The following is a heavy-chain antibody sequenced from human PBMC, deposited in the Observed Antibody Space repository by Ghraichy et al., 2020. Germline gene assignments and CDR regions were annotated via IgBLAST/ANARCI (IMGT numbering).Heavy chain of an antibody. D-gene: IGHD3-22*01. V-gene: IGHV3-74*01. J-gene: IGHJ6*02. CDR3: ARENYYDSSGYYYYYGMDV. Sequence: GESLNISCAASGFTFSSYWMHWVRQAPGKGLVWVSRINSDGSSTSYADSVKGRFTISRDNAKNTLYLQMNSLRAEDTAVYYCARENYYDSSGYYYYYGMDVWGQGTTVTVSS. CDR2: INSDGSST. CDR1: GFTFSSYW.